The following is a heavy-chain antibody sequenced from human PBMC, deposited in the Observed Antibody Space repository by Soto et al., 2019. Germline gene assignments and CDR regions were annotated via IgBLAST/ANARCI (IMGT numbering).Heavy chain of an antibody. Sequence: QVQLVQSGAEVKKPGASVRVSCKASGYTFSSYGISWVRQAPGQGLEWMGWISGFNGNTKESEKLQGRVTLTTDTAANTAHMELRGLRSDDTAVYCGARASAYSAHWSVDNWCQGTLVTVSS. V-gene: IGHV1-18*01. CDR3: ARASAYSAHWSVDN. CDR2: ISGFNGNT. D-gene: IGHD1-1*01. CDR1: GYTFSSYG. J-gene: IGHJ4*02.